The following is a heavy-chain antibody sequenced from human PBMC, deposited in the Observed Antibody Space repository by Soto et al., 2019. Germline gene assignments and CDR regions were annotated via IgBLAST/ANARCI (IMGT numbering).Heavy chain of an antibody. V-gene: IGHV3-33*01. CDR3: ARDKDSSGWYSGGY. D-gene: IGHD6-19*01. CDR2: IWYDGSNK. J-gene: IGHJ4*02. CDR1: GFTFSSYG. Sequence: ESGGGVVQPGRSLRLSCAASGFTFSSYGMHWVRQAPGKGLEWVAVIWYDGSNKYYADSVKGRFTISRDNSKNTLYLQMNSLRAEDTAVYYCARDKDSSGWYSGGYWGQGTLVTVSS.